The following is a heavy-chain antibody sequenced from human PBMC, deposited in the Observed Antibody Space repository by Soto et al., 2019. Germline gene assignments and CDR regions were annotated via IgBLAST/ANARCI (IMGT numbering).Heavy chain of an antibody. CDR1: GFTFSNYA. CDR3: ANVPLRLDYFDY. V-gene: IGHV3-23*01. J-gene: IGHJ4*02. CDR2: ISGSGST. D-gene: IGHD5-12*01. Sequence: EAQLLESGGGLVQPGGSLRLSCAASGFTFSNYAMNWVRQAPGKGLEWVSAISGSGSTYYADSVKGRFTISRDKSKNTLYLQMNSLRAEDTDVYYCANVPLRLDYFDYGGPGTLVTVSS.